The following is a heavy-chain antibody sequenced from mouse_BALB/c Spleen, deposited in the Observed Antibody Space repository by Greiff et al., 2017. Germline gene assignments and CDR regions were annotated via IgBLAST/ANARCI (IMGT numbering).Heavy chain of an antibody. V-gene: IGHV1-14*01. CDR2: INPYNDGT. Sequence: VQLKQSGPELVKPGASVKMSCKASGYTFTSYVMHWVKQKPGQGLEWIGYINPYNDGTKYNEKFKGKATLTSDKSSSTAYMELSSLTSEDSAVYYCARSASLWRGDYWGQGTTLTVSS. D-gene: IGHD1-1*02. CDR3: ARSASLWRGDY. CDR1: GYTFTSYV. J-gene: IGHJ2*01.